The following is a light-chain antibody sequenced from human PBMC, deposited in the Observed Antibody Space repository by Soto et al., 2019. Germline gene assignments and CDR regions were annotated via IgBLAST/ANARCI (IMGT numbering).Light chain of an antibody. CDR1: QSISSY. V-gene: IGKV1-39*01. CDR2: AAS. J-gene: IGKJ1*01. CDR3: QQYNSYPRT. Sequence: DIQMAPSPSSLSASVGDRVTIPFRASQSISSYLNWYQQKPGKAPKLLIYAASSLQSGVPSRVSGSGSGTDFTLTISSLQPDDFATYYCQQYNSYPRTFGQGTKVDIK.